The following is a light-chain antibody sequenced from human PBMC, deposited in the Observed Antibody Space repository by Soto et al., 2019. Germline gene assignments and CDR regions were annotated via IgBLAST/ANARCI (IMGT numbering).Light chain of an antibody. J-gene: IGKJ4*01. Sequence: DIQLTQSPSTLSASVGDRVTITCRASQSINSLLAWYQQRPGKAPKLLVYKASSLESGVPSRFSGSGSGTEFTLTISTLQPDDFATYYCQQYEAYPLTFGGGTKVEI. CDR1: QSINSL. CDR2: KAS. V-gene: IGKV1-5*03. CDR3: QQYEAYPLT.